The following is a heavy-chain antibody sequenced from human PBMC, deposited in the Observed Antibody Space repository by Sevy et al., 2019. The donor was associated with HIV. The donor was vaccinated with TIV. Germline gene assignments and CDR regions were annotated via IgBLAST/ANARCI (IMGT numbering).Heavy chain of an antibody. CDR3: ARDSSGEEFGFYYYYMDV. Sequence: VGSLRLSCAASGFNFRDFYMTWIRQAPGKGLEWVAYISSSGGAKYYADSVAGRFTISRDNAKNSMYLQMNSLRADDAAIYFCARDSSGEEFGFYYYYMDVWGKGTAVTVSS. D-gene: IGHD3-3*01. V-gene: IGHV3-11*04. CDR1: GFNFRDFY. CDR2: ISSSGGAK. J-gene: IGHJ6*03.